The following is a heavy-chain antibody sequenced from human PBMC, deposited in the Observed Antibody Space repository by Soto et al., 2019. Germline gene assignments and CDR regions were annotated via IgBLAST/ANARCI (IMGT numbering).Heavy chain of an antibody. V-gene: IGHV1-69*13. CDR2: IIPIFGTA. CDR3: ASAQAAILNYYDSSGYNFDY. CDR1: GGTFSSYA. D-gene: IGHD3-22*01. J-gene: IGHJ4*02. Sequence: SVKVSCKASGGTFSSYAISWVRQAPGQGLEWIGGIIPIFGTANYAQKFQGRVTITADESTSTAYMELSSLRSEDTAVYYCASAQAAILNYYDSSGYNFDYWGQGTLVTVSS.